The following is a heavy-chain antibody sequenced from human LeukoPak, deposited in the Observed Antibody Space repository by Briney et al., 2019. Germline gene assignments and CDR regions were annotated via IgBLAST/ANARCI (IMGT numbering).Heavy chain of an antibody. CDR2: ISSDGTNT. D-gene: IGHD3-10*01. Sequence: GGSLRLSCAASGFTFSSNWMHWVRQAPGKGLVWVSRISSDGTNTNYADSVKGRFTISRDNAKNTLYLQMNSLRVEDTAVYYCTRGPPDGSGNYYPGDFWGQGTLVTVSS. CDR3: TRGPPDGSGNYYPGDF. CDR1: GFTFSSNW. J-gene: IGHJ4*02. V-gene: IGHV3-74*01.